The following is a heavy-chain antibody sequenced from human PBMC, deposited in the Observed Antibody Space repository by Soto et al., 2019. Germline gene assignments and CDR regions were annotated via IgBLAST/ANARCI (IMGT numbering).Heavy chain of an antibody. Sequence: SETLSLTCTVSGGSISSNYWTWIRQPPGKGLEWIVYVYNSGSTNYNPSLKSRVTISEDTSKSQFSLKVNSMTAADTAVYYCARYRREAVAGYTLDNWGQGILVTVSS. CDR3: ARYRREAVAGYTLDN. CDR2: VYNSGST. CDR1: GGSISSNY. J-gene: IGHJ4*02. V-gene: IGHV4-59*01. D-gene: IGHD6-13*01.